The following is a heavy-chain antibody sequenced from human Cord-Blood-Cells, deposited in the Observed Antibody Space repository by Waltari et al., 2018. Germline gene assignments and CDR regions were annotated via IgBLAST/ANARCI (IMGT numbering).Heavy chain of an antibody. CDR3: ARDLNVCSSTSCDAFDI. CDR2: IIPIFGTA. V-gene: IGHV1-69*01. J-gene: IGHJ3*02. D-gene: IGHD2-2*01. Sequence: QVQLVQSGAEVKKPGSSVKVSCKASGGTVSSYAISRVRQAPGQGLEWMGGIIPIFGTANYAQKFQGRVTITADESTSTAYMELSSLRSEDTAVYYCARDLNVCSSTSCDAFDIWGQGTMVTVSS. CDR1: GGTVSSYA.